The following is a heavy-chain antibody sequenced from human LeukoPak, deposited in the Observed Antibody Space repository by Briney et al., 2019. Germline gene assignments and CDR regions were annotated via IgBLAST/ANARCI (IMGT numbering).Heavy chain of an antibody. CDR1: GGSISSGTYY. CDR2: IYTSGST. D-gene: IGHD3-22*01. Sequence: SETLSLTCTVSGGSISSGTYYWNWIRQPAGKGLEWIGRIYTSGSTNYNLSLKSRVTISGDTSKNQFSLRLSSVTAADTAVYYCARASYSYDINGWVPFDYWGQGTLVTVSS. CDR3: ARASYSYDINGWVPFDY. J-gene: IGHJ4*02. V-gene: IGHV4-61*02.